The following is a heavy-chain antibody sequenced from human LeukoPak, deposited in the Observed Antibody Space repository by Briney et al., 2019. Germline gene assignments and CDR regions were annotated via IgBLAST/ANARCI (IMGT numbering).Heavy chain of an antibody. CDR2: ISVSGNT. V-gene: IGHV3-23*01. CDR3: AKAPVTTCSGAYCYPFDY. CDR1: GFTLSSYA. Sequence: GGSLRLSCAASGFTLSSYAMSWVRQGPGKGLEWVSAISVSGNTYHADSVKGRFTISRDSSKNTLYIQMNSLRAGDAAVYYCAKAPVTTCSGAYCYPFDYWSQGTLVTVSS. D-gene: IGHD2-15*01. J-gene: IGHJ4*02.